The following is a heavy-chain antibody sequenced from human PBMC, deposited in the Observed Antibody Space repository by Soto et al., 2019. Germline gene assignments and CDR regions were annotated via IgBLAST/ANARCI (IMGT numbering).Heavy chain of an antibody. Sequence: SETLSLTCTVSGGSISSYYWSWIRQPPGKGLEWIGYIYYSGSTNYNPSLKSRVTISVDTSKNQFSLKLSSVTAADTAVYYRARYSVTAIPHFDYWGQGTLVTVSS. J-gene: IGHJ4*02. D-gene: IGHD2-21*02. CDR2: IYYSGST. V-gene: IGHV4-59*01. CDR1: GGSISSYY. CDR3: ARYSVTAIPHFDY.